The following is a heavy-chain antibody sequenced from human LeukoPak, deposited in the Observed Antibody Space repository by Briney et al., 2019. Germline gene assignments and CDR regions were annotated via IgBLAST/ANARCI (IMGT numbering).Heavy chain of an antibody. CDR1: GYTFTSYG. CDR2: ISDYNGDT. D-gene: IGHD2-21*02. J-gene: IGHJ3*02. CDR3: ARDLLYCGGDCYHDAFDI. V-gene: IGHV1-18*01. Sequence: GASVKVSCNASGYTFTSYGISWVRQAPGRGLEWMGWISDYNGDTNYAQKLQGRVTMTTDTSTSTAYMELRSLRSDDTAVYYCARDLLYCGGDCYHDAFDIWGQGTMVTVSS.